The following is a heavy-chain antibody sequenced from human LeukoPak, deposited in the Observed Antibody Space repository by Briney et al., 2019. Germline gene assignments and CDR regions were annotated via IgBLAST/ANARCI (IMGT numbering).Heavy chain of an antibody. V-gene: IGHV3-74*03. CDR3: ARTGGIVATEEEYFDY. CDR2: IKSDGSDT. Sequence: GGSLRLSCAASGFTFSRYWMYWVRQAPGKGLEWVSRIKSDGSDTTYAGSVKGRFTISRDNAKNSLYLQMNSLRAEDTAVYYCARTGGIVATEEEYFDYWGQGTLVTVSS. D-gene: IGHD5-12*01. CDR1: GFTFSRYW. J-gene: IGHJ4*02.